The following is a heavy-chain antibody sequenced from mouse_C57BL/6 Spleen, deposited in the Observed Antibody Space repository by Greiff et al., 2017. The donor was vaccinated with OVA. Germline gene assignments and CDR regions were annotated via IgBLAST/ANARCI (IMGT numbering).Heavy chain of an antibody. D-gene: IGHD4-1*02. CDR1: GISITTGNYR. CDR2: IYYSGTI. Sequence: EVKLVESGPGLVKPSQTVFLTCTVTGISITTGNYRWSWIRQFPGNKLEWIGYIYYSGTITYNPSLTSRTTITRDTPKNQFFLEMNSLTAEDTATYYCARAQLGRDYAMDYWGQGTSVTVSS. CDR3: ARAQLGRDYAMDY. J-gene: IGHJ4*01. V-gene: IGHV3-5*01.